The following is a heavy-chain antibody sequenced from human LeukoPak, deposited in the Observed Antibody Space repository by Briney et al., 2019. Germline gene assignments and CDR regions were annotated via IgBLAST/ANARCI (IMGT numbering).Heavy chain of an antibody. Sequence: GGSLRLSCAASGFTFDDYAMHWVRQAPGKGLEWVSGISWNSGSIGYADSVKGRFTISRDNAKNSLYLQMNSLRAEDTALYYCAKDYGDYDYYGMDVWGQGTTVTVSS. V-gene: IGHV3-9*01. CDR1: GFTFDDYA. CDR2: ISWNSGSI. J-gene: IGHJ6*02. D-gene: IGHD4-17*01. CDR3: AKDYGDYDYYGMDV.